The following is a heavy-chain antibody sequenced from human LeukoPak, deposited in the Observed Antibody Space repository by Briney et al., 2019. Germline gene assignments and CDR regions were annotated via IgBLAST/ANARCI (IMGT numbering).Heavy chain of an antibody. V-gene: IGHV5-51*01. D-gene: IGHD3-22*01. CDR2: IYPTDSNT. CDR1: GYNFASYW. CDR3: ATTYYFDRTFMDV. Sequence: GESLKISCKGSGYNFASYWIGWVRQMPGKGLEWMGIIYPTDSNTKYSPSFQGQVTISADKSINTAFLQWSSLKASDTAMYYCATTYYFDRTFMDVWGQGTTVTVSS. J-gene: IGHJ6*02.